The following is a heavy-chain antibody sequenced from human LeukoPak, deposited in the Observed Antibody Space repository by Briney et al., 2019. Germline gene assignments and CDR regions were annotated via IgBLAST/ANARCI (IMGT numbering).Heavy chain of an antibody. CDR2: ISAYNGNT. V-gene: IGHV1-18*01. CDR1: GYTFTSYG. Sequence: ASVKVSCKASGYTFTSYGISWVRQDPGQGLEWMGWISAYNGNTNYAQKLQGRVTMTTDTSTSTAYMELRSLRSDDTAVYYCARDAHFVTGIAVAGTSDYWGQGTLVTVSS. D-gene: IGHD6-19*01. J-gene: IGHJ4*02. CDR3: ARDAHFVTGIAVAGTSDY.